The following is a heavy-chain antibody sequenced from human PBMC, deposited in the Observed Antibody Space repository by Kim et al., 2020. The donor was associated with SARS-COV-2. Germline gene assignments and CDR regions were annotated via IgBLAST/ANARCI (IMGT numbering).Heavy chain of an antibody. CDR1: GFTFSSYA. CDR3: ARDFLHIAVAGAPAFDY. D-gene: IGHD6-19*01. CDR2: ISYDGSNK. V-gene: IGHV3-30*04. Sequence: GGSLRLSCAASGFTFSSYAMYWVRQAPGKGLEWVAVISYDGSNKYYADSVKGRFTISRDNSKNTLYLQMNSLRAEDTAVYYCARDFLHIAVAGAPAFDYWGQGTLVTVSS. J-gene: IGHJ4*02.